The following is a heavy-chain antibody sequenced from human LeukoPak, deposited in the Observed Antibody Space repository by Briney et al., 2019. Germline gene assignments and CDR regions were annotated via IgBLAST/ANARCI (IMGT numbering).Heavy chain of an antibody. Sequence: GVSLRLSCAASGFTFSSYWMSWVRQAPGKGLEWVANIKQDGSEKYYVDSVKGRFTISRDNAKNSLYLQMNSLRAEDTAVYYCARGLQSIAADEYYFDYWGQGTLVTVSS. D-gene: IGHD6-13*01. CDR1: GFTFSSYW. J-gene: IGHJ4*02. CDR2: IKQDGSEK. V-gene: IGHV3-7*01. CDR3: ARGLQSIAADEYYFDY.